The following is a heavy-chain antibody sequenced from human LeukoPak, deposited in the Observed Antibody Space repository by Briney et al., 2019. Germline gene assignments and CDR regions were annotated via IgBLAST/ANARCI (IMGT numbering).Heavy chain of an antibody. CDR1: GGPFSGYY. D-gene: IGHD3-10*01. Sequence: PSETLSLTCAVYGGPFSGYYWSWIRQPPGKGLEWIGEINHSGSTNYNPSLKSRVTISVDMSKNQFSLKLSSVTAADTAVYYCARDPYGFDYWGQGTLVTVSS. V-gene: IGHV4-34*01. CDR2: INHSGST. CDR3: ARDPYGFDY. J-gene: IGHJ4*02.